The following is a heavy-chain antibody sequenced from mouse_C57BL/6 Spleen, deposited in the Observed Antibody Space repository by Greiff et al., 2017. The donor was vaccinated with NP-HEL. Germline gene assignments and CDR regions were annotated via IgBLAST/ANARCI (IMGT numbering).Heavy chain of an antibody. J-gene: IGHJ4*01. CDR1: GYTFTSYW. CDR3: ARRHDGYYDAMDD. V-gene: IGHV1-55*01. Sequence: QVQLLQPGAGLVKPGASLKMSCKASGYTFTSYWMTWVQQRPGQGLEWIGDIYPGGGSTNYNEKVKGKATLTVDTSSSTAYMQLSSLTSEDSAVYYYARRHDGYYDAMDDWGQGTSVTVSS. CDR2: IYPGGGST. D-gene: IGHD2-3*01.